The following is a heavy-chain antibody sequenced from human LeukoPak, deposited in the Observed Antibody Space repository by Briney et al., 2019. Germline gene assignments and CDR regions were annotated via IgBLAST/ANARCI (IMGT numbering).Heavy chain of an antibody. CDR3: ARDPRKVPDYFDY. J-gene: IGHJ4*02. Sequence: PGGSLRLSCAASGFTFSSYAMSWVRQAPGKGLEWVSAISGSGGSTYYADSVKGRFTISRDNSKNTLYLQMNSLRAEDTAVYYCARDPRKVPDYFDYWGQGALVTVSS. CDR2: ISGSGGST. CDR1: GFTFSSYA. D-gene: IGHD2-2*01. V-gene: IGHV3-23*01.